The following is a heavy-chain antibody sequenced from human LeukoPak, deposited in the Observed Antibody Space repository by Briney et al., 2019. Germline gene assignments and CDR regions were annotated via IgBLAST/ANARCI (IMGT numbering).Heavy chain of an antibody. CDR2: ISSNGGST. CDR1: GFTFRSYG. Sequence: PGGSLRLSCAASGFTFRSYGMHWVRQAPGKGLEYVAAISSNGGSTDYANSVKGRFTISRDNSKNTLYLQMGSLRAEDMAVYYCARISSSYDYDYWDQGTLVPVSS. CDR3: ARISSSYDYDY. D-gene: IGHD6-6*01. J-gene: IGHJ4*02. V-gene: IGHV3-64*01.